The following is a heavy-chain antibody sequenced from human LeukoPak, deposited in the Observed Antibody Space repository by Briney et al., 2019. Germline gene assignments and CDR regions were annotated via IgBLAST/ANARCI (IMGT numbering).Heavy chain of an antibody. J-gene: IGHJ5*02. V-gene: IGHV3-66*01. Sequence: GGSLRLSCTAPGITVSTNYMNWVRQAPGKGLEWVSVIFSTDKTNYADSVQGRFTISRDPSKNTVYLQMNSLRAEDTAVYYCARDLGGILSWGQGTLDTVSS. CDR2: IFSTDKT. CDR1: GITVSTNY. CDR3: ARDLGGILS. D-gene: IGHD2-15*01.